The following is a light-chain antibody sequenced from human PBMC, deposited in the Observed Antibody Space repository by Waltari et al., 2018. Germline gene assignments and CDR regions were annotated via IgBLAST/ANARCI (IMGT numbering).Light chain of an antibody. CDR3: SSYAVNYPVI. Sequence: QSALTQPRSVSGSPGQSVTIPCTGTSRDVGCYNFVSWYQHHPGKAPKLLIYDVDQRPSGVPHRFSGSKSGNTASLTISGLQAEDEADYYCSSYAVNYPVILGGGTKLTVL. CDR1: SRDVGCYNF. J-gene: IGLJ2*01. V-gene: IGLV2-11*01. CDR2: DVD.